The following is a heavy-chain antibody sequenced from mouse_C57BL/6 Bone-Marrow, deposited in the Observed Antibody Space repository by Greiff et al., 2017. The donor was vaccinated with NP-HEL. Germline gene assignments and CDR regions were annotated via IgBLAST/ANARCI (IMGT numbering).Heavy chain of an antibody. Sequence: VQLQESGAELVMPGASVKLSCKASGYTFTSYWMHWVKQRPGQGLEWIGEIDPSDSYTNYNQKFKGKSTLTVDKSSSTAYMQLSSLTSEDSAVYYCARNDYYGTYFDYWGQGTTLTVSS. D-gene: IGHD1-1*01. V-gene: IGHV1-69*01. CDR1: GYTFTSYW. CDR2: IDPSDSYT. J-gene: IGHJ2*01. CDR3: ARNDYYGTYFDY.